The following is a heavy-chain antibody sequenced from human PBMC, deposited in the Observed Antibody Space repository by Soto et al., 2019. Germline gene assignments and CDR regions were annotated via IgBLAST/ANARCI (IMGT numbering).Heavy chain of an antibody. J-gene: IGHJ4*02. V-gene: IGHV1-18*04. Sequence: SMKVSCKASGYIFTSYGSIWVRQAPGQGLEWMGWISAYNGNTNYAQKLQGRVTMTTDTSTSTAYMELRSLRSDDTAVYYCEWELLGSNTRFDYWGQGTLVTVSS. CDR2: ISAYNGNT. CDR3: EWELLGSNTRFDY. CDR1: GYIFTSYG. D-gene: IGHD1-26*01.